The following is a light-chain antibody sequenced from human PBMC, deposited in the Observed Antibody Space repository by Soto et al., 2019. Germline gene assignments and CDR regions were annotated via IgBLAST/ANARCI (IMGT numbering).Light chain of an antibody. Sequence: QSVLTQPPSVSGAPGQRVTISCTGSSSNIGAGYDVHWYQQLPGTAPKLLIYGNSNRPSGVPDRFSGSKSGTSASLAITGPQAEEEADDDCQSYDSSLSGWRVFGTGTKVTAL. CDR1: SSNIGAGYD. V-gene: IGLV1-40*01. CDR2: GNS. J-gene: IGLJ1*01. CDR3: QSYDSSLSGWRV.